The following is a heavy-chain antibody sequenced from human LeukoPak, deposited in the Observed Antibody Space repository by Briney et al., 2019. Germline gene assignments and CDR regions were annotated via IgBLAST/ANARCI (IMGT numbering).Heavy chain of an antibody. CDR3: ARDNFPGDGNRRVGRSSSWYVDAFDI. D-gene: IGHD6-13*01. CDR2: ISSSSSSYI. V-gene: IGHV3-21*01. CDR1: GFTFSSYS. J-gene: IGHJ3*02. Sequence: GGSLRLSCAASGFTFSSYSMNWVRQAPGKGLEWVSSISSSSSSYIYYADSVKGRFTISRDNAKNSLYLQMNSLRAEDTAVYYCARDNFPGDGNRRVGRSSSWYVDAFDIWGQGTMVTVSS.